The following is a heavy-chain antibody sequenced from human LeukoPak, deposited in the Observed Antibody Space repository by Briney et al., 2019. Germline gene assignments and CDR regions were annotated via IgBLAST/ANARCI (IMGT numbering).Heavy chain of an antibody. CDR2: INPNSGGT. J-gene: IGHJ4*02. CDR1: GYTFTGYY. D-gene: IGHD4-17*01. V-gene: IGHV1-2*02. CDR3: AVHDYGDANFDY. Sequence: EASVKVSCKASGYTFTGYYMHWVRQAPGQGLEWMGWINPNSGGTNYVQKFQGRVTMTRDTSISTAYMELSRLRSDDTAVYYCAVHDYGDANFDYWGQGTLVTVSS.